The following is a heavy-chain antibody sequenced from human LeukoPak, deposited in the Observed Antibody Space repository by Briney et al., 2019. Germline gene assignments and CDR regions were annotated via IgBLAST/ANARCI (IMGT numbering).Heavy chain of an antibody. CDR1: GFTFSSYA. D-gene: IGHD5-18*01. V-gene: IGHV3-23*01. CDR2: ISGSGGST. CDR3: AKDWTKDTAMALDAFDI. Sequence: GGSLRLSCAASGFTFSSYAMSWVRQAPGKGLEWVSAISGSGGSTYYADSVKGRFTISRDNSKNTLYLQMNSLRAEDTAVYYCAKDWTKDTAMALDAFDIWGQGTMVTVSS. J-gene: IGHJ3*02.